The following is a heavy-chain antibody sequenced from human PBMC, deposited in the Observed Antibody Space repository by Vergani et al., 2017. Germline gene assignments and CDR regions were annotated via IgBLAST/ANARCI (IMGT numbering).Heavy chain of an antibody. CDR1: GYTFTSYA. CDR2: INTNTGNP. D-gene: IGHD2-2*01. V-gene: IGHV7-4-1*02. Sequence: QVQQVQSGSELKKPGASVKVSCKASGYTFTSYAMNWVRQAPGQGLEWMGWINTNTGNPTYAQGFTGRFVFSLDTSVSTAYLQISSLKAEDTAVYYCALAESSTSCINSVCITPETGSWFDPWGQGTLVTVSS. CDR3: ALAESSTSCINSVCITPETGSWFDP. J-gene: IGHJ5*02.